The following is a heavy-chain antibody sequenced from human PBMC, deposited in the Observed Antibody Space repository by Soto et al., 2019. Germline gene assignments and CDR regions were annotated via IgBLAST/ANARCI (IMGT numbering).Heavy chain of an antibody. D-gene: IGHD3-3*01. CDR3: GRARYYDFWREIGY. V-gene: IGHV1-69*06. Sequence: QVQLVQSGPEVRKPGSSVKVSCKASTDIFNSYSINWVRQAPGQGLEWMGGIIPISGTTNYAQNFQGRVTITAERSTSTAFMELSSLRSEDTAVYYCGRARYYDFWREIGYWGQGTLVTVFS. CDR1: TDIFNSYS. J-gene: IGHJ4*02. CDR2: IIPISGTT.